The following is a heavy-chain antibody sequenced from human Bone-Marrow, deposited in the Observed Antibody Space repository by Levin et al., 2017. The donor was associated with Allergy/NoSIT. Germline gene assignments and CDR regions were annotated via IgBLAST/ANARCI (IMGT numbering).Heavy chain of an antibody. CDR3: ARLEQQLAAEYYYGMDV. D-gene: IGHD6-13*01. J-gene: IGHJ6*02. CDR1: GYTFTSYG. CDR2: ISAYNGNT. Sequence: ASVKVSCKASGYTFTSYGISWVRQAPGQGLEWMGWISAYNGNTNYAQKLQGRVTMTTDTSTSTAYMELRSLRSDDTAVYYCARLEQQLAAEYYYGMDVWGQGTTVTVSS. V-gene: IGHV1-18*01.